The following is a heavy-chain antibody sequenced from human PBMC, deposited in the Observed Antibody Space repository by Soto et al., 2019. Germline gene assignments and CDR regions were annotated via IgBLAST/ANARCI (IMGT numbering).Heavy chain of an antibody. CDR3: AQTTGWPGFDY. J-gene: IGHJ4*02. V-gene: IGHV4-59*01. Sequence: QVQLQESGPGLVKPSETMSLTCTASGFSISRDYWNWVRQPPGKGLEWIGHIYNGVSTNYNPSLKSRVIISVDMSKNQLSLRLSSVTAADTVVYYCAQTTGWPGFDYWGQGALVIVSS. CDR1: GFSISRDY. CDR2: IYNGVST. D-gene: IGHD6-19*01.